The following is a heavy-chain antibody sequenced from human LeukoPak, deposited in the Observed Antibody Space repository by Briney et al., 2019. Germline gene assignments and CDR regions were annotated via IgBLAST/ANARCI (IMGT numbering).Heavy chain of an antibody. Sequence: SETLSLTCAVSGYSISSNYYWGWIRQPPGKGLEWIASIFQTGTTNYNPSLKSRLTISIDASKNQFSLKLSSVTAADTAVYYCATGGAPDCSVGTCYSLDSWGQGTLVTVSS. CDR3: ATGGAPDCSVGTCYSLDS. D-gene: IGHD2-15*01. CDR1: GYSISSNYY. V-gene: IGHV4-38-2*01. CDR2: IFQTGTT. J-gene: IGHJ4*02.